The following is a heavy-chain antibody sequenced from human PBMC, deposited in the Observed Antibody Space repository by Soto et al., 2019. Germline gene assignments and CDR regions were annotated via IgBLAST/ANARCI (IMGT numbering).Heavy chain of an antibody. V-gene: IGHV1-2*04. D-gene: IGHD1-26*01. Sequence: GAVKVSCKASGYTFTGYYMHWVRQAPGQGREWMGWINPNSGGTNYAQKFQGWVTMTRDTSISTAYMELSRQRSDDTAVYDCGRERLAPAKWYSGIDVWGQGTTVPVSS. CDR1: GYTFTGYY. CDR2: INPNSGGT. CDR3: GRERLAPAKWYSGIDV. J-gene: IGHJ6*02.